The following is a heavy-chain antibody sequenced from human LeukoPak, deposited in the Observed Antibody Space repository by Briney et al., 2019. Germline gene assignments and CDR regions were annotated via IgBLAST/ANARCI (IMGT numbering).Heavy chain of an antibody. V-gene: IGHV3-23*01. CDR2: ISGSGGST. CDR1: GXTFSSYP. D-gene: IGHD6-25*01. J-gene: IGHJ3*02. CDR3: AKDIAAFDAFDI. Sequence: GGSLRLSCAASGXTFSSYPMSWVRQASGKGLELVSTISGSGGSTYYADSVKGRSTISRDNSKNTLFLQMNSLRAEDTAIYYCAKDIAAFDAFDIWGQGRMVTVSS.